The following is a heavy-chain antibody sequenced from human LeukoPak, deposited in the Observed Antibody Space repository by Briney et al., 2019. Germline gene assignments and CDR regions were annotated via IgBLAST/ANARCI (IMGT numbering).Heavy chain of an antibody. V-gene: IGHV3-20*04. J-gene: IGHJ1*01. Sequence: PGGSLRLSCAASGFTFDDYGMSWVRQVPGKGLEWVSFINWNGVSTDYADSVKGRFTISRDNAKNSLFLQMNSLRAEDTAFYYCAREDGFCSGGSCYQHWGQGTLVTVSS. CDR3: AREDGFCSGGSCYQH. CDR2: INWNGVST. CDR1: GFTFDDYG. D-gene: IGHD2-15*01.